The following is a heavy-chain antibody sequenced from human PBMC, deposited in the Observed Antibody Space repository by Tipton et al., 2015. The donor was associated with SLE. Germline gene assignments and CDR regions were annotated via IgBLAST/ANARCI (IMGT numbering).Heavy chain of an antibody. D-gene: IGHD4-17*01. CDR2: IIPIFGTA. V-gene: IGHV1-69*01. CDR3: ARSSTVTKDYYYGMAV. CDR1: GGTFSSYA. Sequence: QSGAEVKKPGSSVKVSCKASGGTFSSYAISWVRQAPGQGLERMGGIIPIFGTANYAQKFQGRVTITADESTNTAYMELSSLRSEAPAVYYCARSSTVTKDYYYGMAVWGQGTTVTVSS. J-gene: IGHJ6*02.